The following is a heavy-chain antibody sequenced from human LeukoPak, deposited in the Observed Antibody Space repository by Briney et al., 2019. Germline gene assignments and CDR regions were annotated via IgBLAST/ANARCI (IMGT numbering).Heavy chain of an antibody. Sequence: EGSLRLSCAASGFTFSSYSMNWVRQAPGKGLEWVSYISSSSSTIYYADSVKGRFTISRDNAKNSLYLQMNSLRAEDTAVYYCARDSGYYYDSSGDWGQGTLVTVSS. D-gene: IGHD3-22*01. CDR1: GFTFSSYS. CDR2: ISSSSSTI. J-gene: IGHJ4*02. V-gene: IGHV3-48*01. CDR3: ARDSGYYYDSSGD.